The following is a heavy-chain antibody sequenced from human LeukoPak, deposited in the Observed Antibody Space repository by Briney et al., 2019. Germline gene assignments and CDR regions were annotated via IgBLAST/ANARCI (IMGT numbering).Heavy chain of an antibody. CDR2: INPDGSQT. D-gene: IGHD4-17*01. J-gene: IGHJ5*02. V-gene: IGHV3-7*01. CDR3: ARDLDYGARDP. CDR1: GFTFSSYW. Sequence: GGSLRLSCAASGFTFSSYWMNWVRQAPGKGLEWVALINPDGSQTYDVDSVKGRFTISRDNAEKSRYLQMNSLRADDTAVYYRARDLDYGARDPWGQGSLVTVPS.